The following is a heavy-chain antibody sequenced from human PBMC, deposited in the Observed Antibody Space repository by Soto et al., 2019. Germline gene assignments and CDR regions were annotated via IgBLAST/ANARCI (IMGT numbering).Heavy chain of an antibody. CDR1: GFTFSSYA. Sequence: GGSLRLSCAASGFTFSSYAMSWVRQAPGKGLEWVSAISGSGGSTYYADSVKGRFTISRDNSKNTLYLQMNSLRAEDTAVYYCXKDNEVVEGYYYYGMDVWGQGTTVTVSS. CDR3: XKDNEVVEGYYYYGMDV. J-gene: IGHJ6*02. V-gene: IGHV3-23*01. CDR2: ISGSGGST. D-gene: IGHD2-15*01.